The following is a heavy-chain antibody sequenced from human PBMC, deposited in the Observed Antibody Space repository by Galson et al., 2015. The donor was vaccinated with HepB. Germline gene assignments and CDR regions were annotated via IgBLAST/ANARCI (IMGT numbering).Heavy chain of an antibody. CDR2: ISYDGSNK. V-gene: IGHV3-30-3*01. Sequence: SLRLSCAASGFTFSSYAMHWVRQAPGKGLEWVAVISYDGSNKYYADSVKGRFTISRDNSKNTLYLQMNSLRAEDTAVYYCARAAAAPTYYYYYGMDVWGQGTTVTVSS. J-gene: IGHJ6*02. D-gene: IGHD2-2*01. CDR3: ARAAAAPTYYYYYGMDV. CDR1: GFTFSSYA.